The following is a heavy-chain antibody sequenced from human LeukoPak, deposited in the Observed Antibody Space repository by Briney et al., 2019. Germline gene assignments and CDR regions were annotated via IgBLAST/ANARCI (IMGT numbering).Heavy chain of an antibody. CDR2: IKKDGSEK. V-gene: IGHV3-7*01. CDR3: ARDVVVWAPGLGAFDI. J-gene: IGHJ3*02. D-gene: IGHD2-21*01. CDR1: GFTFSSYW. Sequence: SGGSLRLSCAASGFTFSSYWMSWVRQAPGKGLEWVANIKKDGSEKYYVDSVKGRFTISRDNAKNSLYLQMNSLRAEDTAVYYCARDVVVWAPGLGAFDIWGQGTMVTVSS.